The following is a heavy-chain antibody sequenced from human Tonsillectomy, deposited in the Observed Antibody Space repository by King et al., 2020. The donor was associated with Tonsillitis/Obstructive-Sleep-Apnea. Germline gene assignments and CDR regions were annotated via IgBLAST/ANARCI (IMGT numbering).Heavy chain of an antibody. CDR3: ARAAYHYGNTVYYYYGVDV. CDR2: ISAYNGHT. D-gene: IGHD4-11*01. CDR1: GYSFINYG. J-gene: IGHJ6*02. Sequence: QLVQSGAEVKKPGASVKVSCKASGYSFINYGISWVRQAPGQGLEWMGWISAYNGHTNYAQKLQGRVTMTTDTSTRTAYMELRSLRSDDTAVYYCARAAYHYGNTVYYYYGVDVWGQGAPVTVSS. V-gene: IGHV1-18*01.